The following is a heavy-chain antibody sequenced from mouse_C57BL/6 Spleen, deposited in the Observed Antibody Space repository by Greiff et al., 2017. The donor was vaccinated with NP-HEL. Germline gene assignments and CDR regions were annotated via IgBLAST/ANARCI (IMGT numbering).Heavy chain of an antibody. CDR1: GYTFTSYW. CDR3: ARDYGSSYLYAMDY. J-gene: IGHJ4*01. CDR2: IDPNSGGT. D-gene: IGHD1-1*01. V-gene: IGHV1-72*01. Sequence: QVQLKQSGAELVKPGASVKLSCKASGYTFTSYWMHWVKQRPGRGLEWIGRIDPNSGGTKYNEKFKSKATLTVDKPSSTAYMQLSSLTSEDSAVYYCARDYGSSYLYAMDYWGQGTSVTVSS.